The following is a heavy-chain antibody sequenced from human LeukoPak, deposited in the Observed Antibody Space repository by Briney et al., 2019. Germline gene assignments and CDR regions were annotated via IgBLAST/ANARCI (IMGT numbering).Heavy chain of an antibody. CDR1: GFTFSSYA. D-gene: IGHD1-26*01. Sequence: PGGSLRLSCAASGFTFSSYAMSWVRQAPGKGLEWVSAISGSGGSTYYADSVKGRFTISRDNSKNTLYLQMNNLRAEDTAVYYCAKDRWELLEGFDYWGQGTLVTVSS. CDR2: ISGSGGST. V-gene: IGHV3-23*01. J-gene: IGHJ4*02. CDR3: AKDRWELLEGFDY.